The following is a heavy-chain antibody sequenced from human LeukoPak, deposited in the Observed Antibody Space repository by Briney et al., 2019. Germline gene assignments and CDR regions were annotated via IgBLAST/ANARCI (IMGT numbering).Heavy chain of an antibody. V-gene: IGHV4-34*01. CDR2: INHSGST. J-gene: IGHJ6*03. Sequence: SETLSLTCAVYGGSFSGYYWSWIRQPPGKGLEWIGEINHSGSTNYNPSLKSRVTISVDTSKNQFSLKLSSVTAADTAVYYCARRDSSGYYYDSYCYMDVWGKGTTVTVSS. CDR1: GGSFSGYY. D-gene: IGHD3-22*01. CDR3: ARRDSSGYYYDSYCYMDV.